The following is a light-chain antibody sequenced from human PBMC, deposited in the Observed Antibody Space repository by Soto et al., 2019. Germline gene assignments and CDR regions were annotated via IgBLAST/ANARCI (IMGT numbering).Light chain of an antibody. Sequence: DSQMTQSPSSLSASVGDTVTITCRASPSIGTYLNWYQQKPGKAPKLLIYSASGLHSGVPLRFSGSGSGAYFTLTISNLQPEYFATYYCQERAAAFGGGTWVDIK. CDR3: QERAAA. J-gene: IGKJ4*01. V-gene: IGKV1-39*01. CDR2: SAS. CDR1: PSIGTY.